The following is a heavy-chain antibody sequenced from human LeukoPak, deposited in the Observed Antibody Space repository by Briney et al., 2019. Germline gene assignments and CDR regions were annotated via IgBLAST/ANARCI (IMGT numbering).Heavy chain of an antibody. CDR1: GGIFTTYA. V-gene: IGHV1-69*06. J-gene: IGHJ3*02. CDR2: TIPIFGST. D-gene: IGHD2-15*01. CDR3: ARDSPIPNPDCTGGTCLPMGGPFDI. Sequence: SVKVSCKASGGIFTTYAINWVRQAPGQGLEWVGRTIPIFGSTNYAQKFQRRATITADKSTSTAYMELSSLRSEDTAMYYCARDSPIPNPDCTGGTCLPMGGPFDIWGQGTMVTVSS.